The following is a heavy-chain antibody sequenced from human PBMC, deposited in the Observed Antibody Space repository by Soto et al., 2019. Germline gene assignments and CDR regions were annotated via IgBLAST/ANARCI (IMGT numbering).Heavy chain of an antibody. V-gene: IGHV4-39*01. CDR3: ARRRDGYGNAFDI. CDR2: IYYSGST. Sequence: SETLSLTCPVSGGSISSSSYYWGWIRQPPGKGLEWIGSIYYSGSTYYNPSLKSRVTISVDTSKNQFSLKLSSVTAADTAVYYCARRRDGYGNAFDIWGQGTMVTVSS. CDR1: GGSISSSSYY. D-gene: IGHD5-12*01. J-gene: IGHJ3*02.